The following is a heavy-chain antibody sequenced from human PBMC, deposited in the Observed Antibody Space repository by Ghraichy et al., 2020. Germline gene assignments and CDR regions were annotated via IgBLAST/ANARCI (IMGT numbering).Heavy chain of an antibody. D-gene: IGHD6-6*01. Sequence: GALNISCAVSGFIFNNYAMSWVRQAPGKGLEWVSTIGASGGDTYYTDSVKGRFTISRDNSKNTLSLQMHSLRAEDTALYYCAKGRPEDVWGKGTTVIVSS. J-gene: IGHJ6*04. CDR1: GFIFNNYA. V-gene: IGHV3-23*01. CDR3: AKGRPEDV. CDR2: IGASGGDT.